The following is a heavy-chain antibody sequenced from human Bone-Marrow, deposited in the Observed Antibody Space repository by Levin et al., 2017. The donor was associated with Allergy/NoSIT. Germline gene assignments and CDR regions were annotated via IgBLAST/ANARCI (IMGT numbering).Heavy chain of an antibody. CDR3: ARDPEITGTFGLDI. J-gene: IGHJ3*02. CDR1: GFTFSSYE. Sequence: GESLKISCAASGFTFSSYEMNWVRQAPGKGLEWVSYISSSGSTIYYADSVKGRFTISRDNAKNSLYLQMNSLRAEDTAVYYCARDPEITGTFGLDIWGQGTMVTVSS. D-gene: IGHD1-20*01. CDR2: ISSSGSTI. V-gene: IGHV3-48*03.